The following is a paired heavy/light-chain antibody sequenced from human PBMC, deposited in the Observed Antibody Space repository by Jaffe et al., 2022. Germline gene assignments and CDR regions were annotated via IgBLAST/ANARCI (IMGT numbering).Heavy chain of an antibody. Sequence: EVQLLESGGGLVQPGGSLTLSCTASGFTFSTYAMTWVRQAPGKGLEWVSTLSGSGASTYYADSVKGRFTISRDNSKSTLFLQMNSLRAEDTAVYFCAKDRNLYYFYYSMDVWGKGTTVTVSS. V-gene: IGHV3-23*01. J-gene: IGHJ6*03. CDR1: GFTFSTYA. CDR2: LSGSGAST. CDR3: AKDRNLYYFYYSMDV.
Light chain of an antibody. V-gene: IGLV2-8*01. CDR3: SSYAGSSSVV. Sequence: QSALTQPPSASGSPGQSVTISCTGTSSDVGGYNYVSWYQLHPGKAPKLMIYEVTKRPSGVPDRFSASKSGNTATLTVSGLQAEDEADYYCSSYAGSSSVVFGGGTKVTVL. J-gene: IGLJ2*01. CDR2: EVT. CDR1: SSDVGGYNY.